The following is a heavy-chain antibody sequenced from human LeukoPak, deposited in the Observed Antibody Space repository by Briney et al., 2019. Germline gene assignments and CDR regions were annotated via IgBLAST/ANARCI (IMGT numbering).Heavy chain of an antibody. Sequence: GGSLRLSCIVSGFTVSNNYMSWVRQAPGKGLEWVSVIYTAGETYYADSVKGRFTISRDISKDTVYLQMNSLRADDTAMYYCANEGDWGQGTLVTVSS. CDR1: GFTVSNNY. CDR3: ANEGD. D-gene: IGHD3-16*01. CDR2: IYTAGET. J-gene: IGHJ4*02. V-gene: IGHV3-53*05.